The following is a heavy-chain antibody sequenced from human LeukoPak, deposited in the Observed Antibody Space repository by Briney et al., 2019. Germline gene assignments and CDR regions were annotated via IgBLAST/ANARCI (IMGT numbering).Heavy chain of an antibody. V-gene: IGHV1-18*01. CDR2: ISVFNGNA. J-gene: IGHJ4*02. CDR1: GYTFMNYG. Sequence: ASVKVSCKTSGYTFMNYGITWVRQAPGQGLEWIGWISVFNGNAYQTESLQGRLTMTTEKSSNTAYMELSNLRTDDTALYYCATDFDGFDYWGQGTLLIVSS. D-gene: IGHD4-23*01. CDR3: ATDFDGFDY.